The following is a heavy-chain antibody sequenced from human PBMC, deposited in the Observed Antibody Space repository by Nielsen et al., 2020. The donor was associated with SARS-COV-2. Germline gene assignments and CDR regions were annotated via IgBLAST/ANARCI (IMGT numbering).Heavy chain of an antibody. Sequence: SETLSLTCAVYGGSFSGYYWSWIRQPPGKGLEWIGEINHSGSTNYNPSLKSRVTISVDTSKNQFSLKLSSVTAADTAVYYCAVYYYGSGSYDDYWGQGTLVTVSS. J-gene: IGHJ4*02. D-gene: IGHD3-10*01. CDR2: INHSGST. CDR3: AVYYYGSGSYDDY. CDR1: GGSFSGYY. V-gene: IGHV4-34*01.